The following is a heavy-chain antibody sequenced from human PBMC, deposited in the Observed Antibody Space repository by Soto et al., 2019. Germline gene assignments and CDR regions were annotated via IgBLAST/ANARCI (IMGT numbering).Heavy chain of an antibody. CDR2: IYSGGST. V-gene: IGHV3-66*01. CDR1: GFTVSSNY. J-gene: IGHJ1*01. Sequence: EVQLVESGGGLVQPGGSLRLSCAASGFTVSSNYMSWVRQAPGKGLEWVSVIYSGGSTYYADSVKGRFTISRDNSKNTLYRQMNSLRAEDTAVYYCARDQVGAATEYFQHWGQGTLVTVSS. CDR3: ARDQVGAATEYFQH. D-gene: IGHD1-26*01.